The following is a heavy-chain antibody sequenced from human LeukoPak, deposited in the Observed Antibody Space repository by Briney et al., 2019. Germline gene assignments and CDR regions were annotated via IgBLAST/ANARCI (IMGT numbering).Heavy chain of an antibody. D-gene: IGHD3-22*01. V-gene: IGHV4-59*01. CDR3: ARDTRSYDSSCYYFFDF. Sequence: PSDTLSLTCTVSGASIRSYYWNWLRQPPGKGLEWIGYINYSGSTHFNPSLKSRATISMDTSKHHFSLKLSSVTAADTAVYYCARDTRSYDSSCYYFFDFWGQGTLVTVSS. CDR1: GASIRSYY. CDR2: INYSGST. J-gene: IGHJ4*02.